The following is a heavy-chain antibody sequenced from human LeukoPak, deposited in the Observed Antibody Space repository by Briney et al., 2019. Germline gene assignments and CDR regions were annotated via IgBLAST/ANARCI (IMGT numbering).Heavy chain of an antibody. D-gene: IGHD1-26*01. CDR1: GFTFSSYW. V-gene: IGHV3-7*03. Sequence: PGGSLRLSCAASGFTFSSYWMSWVRQAPGKGLEWVANIKQEGSEKYYVDSVKGRFTISRDNAKNSLYLQMNSLRAEDTAVYYCAKDLSYSGSYGLDYWGQGTLVTVSS. J-gene: IGHJ4*02. CDR3: AKDLSYSGSYGLDY. CDR2: IKQEGSEK.